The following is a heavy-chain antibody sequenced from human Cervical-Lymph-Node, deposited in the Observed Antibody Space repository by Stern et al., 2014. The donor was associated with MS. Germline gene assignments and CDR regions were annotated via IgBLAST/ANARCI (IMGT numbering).Heavy chain of an antibody. CDR3: ARPGDDTAKYGLDV. V-gene: IGHV5-51*03. D-gene: IGHD5-18*01. Sequence: VQLMQSGAEVTKPGESLKISCKGSGYSFATYWIGWVRPMPGKGLEWMGIIYPGSSDTRYSPSFQGQVTISADKSISTAYLHWSSLKASDTAMYYCARPGDDTAKYGLDVWGQGTTVTVSS. CDR2: IYPGSSDT. CDR1: GYSFATYW. J-gene: IGHJ6*02.